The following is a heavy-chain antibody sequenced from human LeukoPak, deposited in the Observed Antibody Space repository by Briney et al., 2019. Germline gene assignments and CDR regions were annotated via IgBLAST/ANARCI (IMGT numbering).Heavy chain of an antibody. D-gene: IGHD4-17*01. J-gene: IGHJ6*02. CDR2: IYYSGST. CDR3: ARDLMTTVTTGPLNGMDV. Sequence: ASETLSLTCTVSGGSISSYYWSWIRQPPGKGLEWIGYIYYSGSTNYNPSLKSRVTISVDTSKNQFSLKLSSVTAADTAVYYCARDLMTTVTTGPLNGMDVWGQGTTVTVSS. CDR1: GGSISSYY. V-gene: IGHV4-59*01.